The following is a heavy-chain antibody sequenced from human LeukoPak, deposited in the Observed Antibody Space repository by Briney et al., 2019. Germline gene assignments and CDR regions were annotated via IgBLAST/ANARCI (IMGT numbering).Heavy chain of an antibody. V-gene: IGHV4-59*01. D-gene: IGHD4-17*01. CDR1: GGSISSYY. CDR3: ARVSHGDYDAFDI. CDR2: IYYSGST. J-gene: IGHJ3*02. Sequence: SETLSLTCTVSGGSISSYYWSWIRQPPGKGLEWIGYIYYSGSTNYNPSLKSRVTISVDTSKNQFSLKLSSVTAADTAVYYCARVSHGDYDAFDIWGQGTMVTVSP.